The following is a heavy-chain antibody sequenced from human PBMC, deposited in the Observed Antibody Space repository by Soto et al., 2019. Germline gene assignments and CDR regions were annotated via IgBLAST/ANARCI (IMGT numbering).Heavy chain of an antibody. Sequence: SETLSLTCTVSGGSVSSGSYYWGWIRQPPGKGLEWIGYIYYSGSTNYNPSLKSRVTISVDTSKNQFSLKLSSVTAADTAVYYCARAGYDILTEYYGMDVWGQGTTVTVSS. CDR2: IYYSGST. J-gene: IGHJ6*02. CDR3: ARAGYDILTEYYGMDV. D-gene: IGHD3-9*01. V-gene: IGHV4-61*01. CDR1: GGSVSSGSYY.